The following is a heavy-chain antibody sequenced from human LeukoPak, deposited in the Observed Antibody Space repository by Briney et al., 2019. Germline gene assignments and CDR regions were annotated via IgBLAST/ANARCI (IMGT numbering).Heavy chain of an antibody. Sequence: AGGSLRLSCAASGFTFSTSNMNWVRQAPGKGLEWLSYISSGGSTRHYAHSVEGRFTISRDNAKNSLYLQMNSLRDDDPAVYYCATSGNYFLSAWGQGTLVTVSS. J-gene: IGHJ5*02. V-gene: IGHV3-48*02. CDR3: ATSGNYFLSA. D-gene: IGHD1-26*01. CDR1: GFTFSTSN. CDR2: ISSGGSTR.